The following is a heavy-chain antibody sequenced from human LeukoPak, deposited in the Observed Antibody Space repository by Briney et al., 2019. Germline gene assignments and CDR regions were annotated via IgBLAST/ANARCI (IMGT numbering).Heavy chain of an antibody. CDR3: ARLLGAFDI. V-gene: IGHV4-39*01. J-gene: IGHJ3*02. D-gene: IGHD3-16*01. Sequence: ETLSLTCTVSGGSISSSSYYWGWIRQPPGKGLEWIGSTYYSGSTYYNPSLKSRVTTSVDTSKNQFSLKLSSVTAADTAVYYCARLLGAFDIWGQGTMVTVSS. CDR2: TYYSGST. CDR1: GGSISSSSYY.